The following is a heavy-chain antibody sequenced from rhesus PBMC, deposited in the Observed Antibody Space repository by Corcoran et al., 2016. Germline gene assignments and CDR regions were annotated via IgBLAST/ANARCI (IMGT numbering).Heavy chain of an antibody. V-gene: IGHV4-80*01. CDR2: VNGNTGYS. D-gene: IGHD6-25*01. CDR3: AKYGGGSWTPVFDY. Sequence: QVQLQESGPALVKPSETLSLTCAVSGGSFTTYWWTWIRQSPGKGLEWIGEVNGNTGYSNYNPSLKSRVTISKDASTNQCSLALSAVTAADTAVYYCAKYGGGSWTPVFDYWGQGVLVTVSS. J-gene: IGHJ4*01. CDR1: GGSFTTYW.